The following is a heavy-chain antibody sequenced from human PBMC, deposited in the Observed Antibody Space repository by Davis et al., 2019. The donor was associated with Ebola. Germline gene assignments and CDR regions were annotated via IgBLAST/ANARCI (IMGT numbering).Heavy chain of an antibody. J-gene: IGHJ4*02. V-gene: IGHV3-48*03. D-gene: IGHD1-26*01. CDR2: IYNGGSPT. CDR1: GFCFNNYE. CDR3: ARVGGTSGSFLDC. Sequence: GESLKISCAASGFCFNNYELNWVRQAPGKGLEWLSYIYNGGSPTYYADSVKGRFTVSRDNTKNSLYLQMTNLSADDSAIYYCARVGGTSGSFLDCWGRGTLVTVSA.